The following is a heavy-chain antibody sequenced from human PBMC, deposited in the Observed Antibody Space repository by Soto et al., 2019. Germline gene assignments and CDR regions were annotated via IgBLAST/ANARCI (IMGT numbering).Heavy chain of an antibody. V-gene: IGHV3-30-3*01. J-gene: IGHJ6*02. CDR1: GFTFSSYA. D-gene: IGHD3-3*01. Sequence: GGSLRLSCAASGFTFSSYAMHWVRQAPGKGLEWVAVISYDGSNKYYADSVKGRFTISRDNSKNTLYLQMNSLRAEDTAVYYCAREQYYELRVTQLYYYYGMDVWGQGTTVTVSS. CDR3: AREQYYELRVTQLYYYYGMDV. CDR2: ISYDGSNK.